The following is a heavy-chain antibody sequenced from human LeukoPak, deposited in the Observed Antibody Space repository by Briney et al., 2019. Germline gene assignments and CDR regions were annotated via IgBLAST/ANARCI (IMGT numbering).Heavy chain of an antibody. CDR2: INPNSGGT. D-gene: IGHD3-10*01. J-gene: IGHJ5*02. V-gene: IGHV1-2*02. CDR1: GYTFTGYY. Sequence: ASVKVSCKASGYTFTGYYMHWVRQAPGQGLEWMGWINPNSGGTDYAQKFQGRVTMTRDTSISTAYMELRSLRSDDTAVYYCARIRNNYGSGVNWFDPWGQGTLVTVSS. CDR3: ARIRNNYGSGVNWFDP.